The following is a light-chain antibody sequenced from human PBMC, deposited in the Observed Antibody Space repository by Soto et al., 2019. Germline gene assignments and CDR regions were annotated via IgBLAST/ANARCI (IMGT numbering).Light chain of an antibody. CDR3: MLYMGGGLVV. V-gene: IGLV8-61*01. J-gene: IGLJ2*01. CDR1: SGSVSTTYY. CDR2: STN. Sequence: QAVVTQEPSFPVSPGGTVTLTCGLTSGSVSTTYYPSWYQQTPGQAPRTLIYSTNIRSSGVPDRFSGSILGNKAALTITGAQADDESDYHCMLYMGGGLVVFGGGTKLTVL.